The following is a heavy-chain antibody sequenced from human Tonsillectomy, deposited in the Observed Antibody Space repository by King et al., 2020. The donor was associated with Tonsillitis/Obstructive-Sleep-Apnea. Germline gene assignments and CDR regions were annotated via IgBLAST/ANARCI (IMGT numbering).Heavy chain of an antibody. V-gene: IGHV3-30*01. CDR1: GFTFSSYA. CDR2: ISYDGSNK. CDR3: ARVYSSGWYYFDY. J-gene: IGHJ4*02. Sequence: VQLVESGGGVVQPGRSLRLSCAASGFTFSSYAMHWVRQAPGKGLEWVAVISYDGSNKYYADSVKGRFTISRDNSKNTLYLQMNSLRAEDTAVYYCARVYSSGWYYFDYWGQGTLVTVSS. D-gene: IGHD6-19*01.